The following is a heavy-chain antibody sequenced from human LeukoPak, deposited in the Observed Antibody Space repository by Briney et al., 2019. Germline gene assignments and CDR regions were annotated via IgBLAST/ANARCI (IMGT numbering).Heavy chain of an antibody. CDR1: GGSVSSGSYY. D-gene: IGHD2-8*01. Sequence: SETLSLTCTVSGGSVSSGSYYWSWIRQPPGKGLEWIGYIFYSESTSYNPFLKSRVTISVDTSKNQFSLKLSSVTAADTAVYYCVSDCTNGVCPFDYWGQGTLVTVSS. CDR2: IFYSEST. V-gene: IGHV4-61*01. CDR3: VSDCTNGVCPFDY. J-gene: IGHJ4*02.